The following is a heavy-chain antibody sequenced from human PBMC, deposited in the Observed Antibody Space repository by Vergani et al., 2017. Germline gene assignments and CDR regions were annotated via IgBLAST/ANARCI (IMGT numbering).Heavy chain of an antibody. J-gene: IGHJ6*02. CDR2: INHSGST. V-gene: IGHV4-34*01. D-gene: IGHD2-2*01. CDR1: GGSFSGYY. Sequence: QVQLQQWGAGLLKPSETLSLTCAVYGGSFSGYYWSWIRQPPGKGLEWIGEINHSGSTNYNPSLKSRVTISVDTSKNQFSLKLSSVTAADTAVYYCARGHGSEVPAASPQDVWGQGTTVTVSS. CDR3: ARGHGSEVPAASPQDV.